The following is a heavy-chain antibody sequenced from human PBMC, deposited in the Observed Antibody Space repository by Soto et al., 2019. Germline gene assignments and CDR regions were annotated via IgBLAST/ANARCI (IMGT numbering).Heavy chain of an antibody. J-gene: IGHJ4*02. CDR2: IRSKSLYGTT. Sequence: PGGSLRLSCTASGFTFSDFSMSWFRQPPGKGLQWVGVIRSKSLYGTTGYAASVRGRFTISRVDSQRIVYLQMHSLRSEDTGVYYCTRGSYRAYEKTPLSFDFWGLGTLVTVSS. D-gene: IGHD5-12*01. V-gene: IGHV3-49*03. CDR3: TRGSYRAYEKTPLSFDF. CDR1: GFTFSDFS.